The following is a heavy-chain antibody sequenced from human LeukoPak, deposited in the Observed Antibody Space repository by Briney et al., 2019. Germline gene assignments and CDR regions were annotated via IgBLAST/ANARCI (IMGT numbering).Heavy chain of an antibody. CDR2: MNPNSGNT. CDR1: GYTFTSYD. J-gene: IGHJ3*02. CDR3: VRGDAYYDFWSGYSGNAFDI. V-gene: IGHV1-8*01. D-gene: IGHD3-3*01. Sequence: GASVKVSCKASGYTFTSYDINWVRQATGQGLEWTGWMNPNSGNTGYAQKFQGRVTMTRNTSISTAYMELSSLRSEDTAVYYCVRGDAYYDFWSGYSGNAFDIWGQGTMVTVSS.